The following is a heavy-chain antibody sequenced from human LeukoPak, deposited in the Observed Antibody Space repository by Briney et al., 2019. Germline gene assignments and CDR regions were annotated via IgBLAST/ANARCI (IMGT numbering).Heavy chain of an antibody. J-gene: IGHJ5*02. D-gene: IGHD2-2*01. CDR2: IYYSGST. Sequence: PSQTLSLTCTVSGGSISSYYWSWIRQPPGKGLEWIGYIYYSGSTNYNPSLKSRVTISVDTSKNQFSLKLSSVTAADTAVYYCARVLYRYCSSTSCYYNWFDPWGQGTLVTVSS. CDR3: ARVLYRYCSSTSCYYNWFDP. CDR1: GGSISSYY. V-gene: IGHV4-59*01.